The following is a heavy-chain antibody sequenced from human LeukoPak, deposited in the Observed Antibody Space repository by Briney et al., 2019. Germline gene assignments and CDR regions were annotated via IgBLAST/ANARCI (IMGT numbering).Heavy chain of an antibody. CDR1: GFTFDDYA. Sequence: PGGSLRLSCAASGFTFDDYAMHWVRQAPGKGLEWVSGISWNSGSIGYADSVKGRFTISRDNAKNSLYLQMNSLRAEDTAVYYCAREIASQLVAGGVDYWGQGTLVTVSS. CDR3: AREIASQLVAGGVDY. D-gene: IGHD6-6*01. CDR2: ISWNSGSI. V-gene: IGHV3-9*01. J-gene: IGHJ4*02.